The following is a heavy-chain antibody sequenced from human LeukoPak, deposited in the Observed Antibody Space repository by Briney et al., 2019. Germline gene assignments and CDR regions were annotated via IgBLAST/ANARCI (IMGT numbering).Heavy chain of an antibody. V-gene: IGHV3-9*01. J-gene: IGHJ6*02. D-gene: IGHD6-6*01. Sequence: PGGSPRLSCAASGFTFDDYAMHWVRQAPGKGLEWVSGISWNSGSIGYADFVKGRFTISRDNAKNSLYLQMNSLRAEDTALYYCAKAEYGSSPDYYYYYGMDVWGQGTTVTVSS. CDR2: ISWNSGSI. CDR1: GFTFDDYA. CDR3: AKAEYGSSPDYYYYYGMDV.